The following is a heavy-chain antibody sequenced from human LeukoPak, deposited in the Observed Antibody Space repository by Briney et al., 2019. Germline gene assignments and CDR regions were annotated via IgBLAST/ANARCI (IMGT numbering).Heavy chain of an antibody. J-gene: IGHJ4*02. V-gene: IGHV4-61*02. CDR3: AGAEPRGIIWYPY. CDR2: IYTSGST. D-gene: IGHD6-13*01. CDR1: GGTISSGSYY. Sequence: SQTLSLTCTVSGGTISSGSYYWSWIRQPAGKGLEWIGRIYTSGSTNYNPSLKSRVTMSVDKSKNQFSLELSSVTAADTAVYYCAGAEPRGIIWYPYWGQGTLVTVSS.